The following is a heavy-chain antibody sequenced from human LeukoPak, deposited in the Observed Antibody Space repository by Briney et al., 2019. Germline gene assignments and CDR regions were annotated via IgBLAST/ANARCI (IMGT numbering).Heavy chain of an antibody. D-gene: IGHD3-22*01. CDR3: AKVRLDSSGYPLDAFDI. V-gene: IGHV3-23*01. Sequence: RGSLRLSCAPSGFTFSSYAMSWVRQAPGKGLEWVSAMIGSGGSTYYANSVKGRFTIARDNSKNTLYLQMNSLRAEDTAVYYCAKVRLDSSGYPLDAFDIWGQGTMVTVSS. J-gene: IGHJ3*02. CDR1: GFTFSSYA. CDR2: MIGSGGST.